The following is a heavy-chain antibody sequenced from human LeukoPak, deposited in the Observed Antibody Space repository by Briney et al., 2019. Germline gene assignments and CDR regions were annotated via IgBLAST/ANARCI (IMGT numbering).Heavy chain of an antibody. D-gene: IGHD6-19*01. Sequence: KPSETLSLTCAVYGGSFSGYYWSWIRQPPGKGLEWIGEINHSGSTNYNPSLKSRDTISVDTSKNQFSLKLSSVTAADTAVYYCAGKSSGWYGDAFDIWGQGTMVTVSS. J-gene: IGHJ3*02. CDR1: GGSFSGYY. CDR3: AGKSSGWYGDAFDI. CDR2: INHSGST. V-gene: IGHV4-34*01.